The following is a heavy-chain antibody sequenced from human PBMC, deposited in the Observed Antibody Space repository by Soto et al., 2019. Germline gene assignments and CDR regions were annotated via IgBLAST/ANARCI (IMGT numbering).Heavy chain of an antibody. J-gene: IGHJ5*02. CDR2: IKSKTDGGTT. CDR1: GFTFSNAW. CDR3: TTDSGIAAAGLKYNWFDP. V-gene: IGHV3-15*01. D-gene: IGHD6-13*01. Sequence: GGSLRLSCAASGFTFSNAWMSWVRQAPGKGLEWVGRIKSKTDGGTTDYAAPVKGRFTISRDDSKNTLYLQMNSLKTEDTAVYYCTTDSGIAAAGLKYNWFDPWGQGTLVTVSS.